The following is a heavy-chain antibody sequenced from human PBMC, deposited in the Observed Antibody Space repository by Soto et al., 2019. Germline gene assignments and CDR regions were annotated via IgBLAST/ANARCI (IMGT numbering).Heavy chain of an antibody. D-gene: IGHD1-1*01. Sequence: QVQLVQSRAEVKKPGASVKVSCKASGYTFTSYYMHWVRQAPGQGLEWMGIINPSGGSTSYAQKFQGRVTMTRDTSTSTVYMELSSLRSEDTAVYYCASTRPNDDAFDIWGQGTMVTVSS. V-gene: IGHV1-46*03. J-gene: IGHJ3*02. CDR3: ASTRPNDDAFDI. CDR2: INPSGGST. CDR1: GYTFTSYY.